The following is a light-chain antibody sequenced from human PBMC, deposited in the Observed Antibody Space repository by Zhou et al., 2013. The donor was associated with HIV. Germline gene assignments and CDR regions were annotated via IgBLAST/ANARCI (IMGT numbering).Light chain of an antibody. CDR3: QQSYSSSWT. J-gene: IGKJ1*01. CDR2: AAS. CDR1: QVINNY. Sequence: IQMTQSPSSVSASLGDRVTITCRASQVINNYISWFQQKPGKAPKSLIFAASSLESGVPSRFSGSGSGTDFTLTISSLQPEDFATYYCQQSYSSSWTFGHGTRVEIK. V-gene: IGKV1-16*01.